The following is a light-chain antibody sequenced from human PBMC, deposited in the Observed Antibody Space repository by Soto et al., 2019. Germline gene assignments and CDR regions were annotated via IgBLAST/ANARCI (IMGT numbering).Light chain of an antibody. CDR3: QQYNNWPLT. CDR1: QSVSSN. J-gene: IGKJ1*01. Sequence: EIVMTQSPATLSVSPGERATLSCRASQSVSSNLSWYQQKPCQAPRLLIYGASTRATGIPARFSGSGSGTEFTLTISSLQSEDFAVYYCQQYNNWPLTFGQGTKVDI. V-gene: IGKV3-15*01. CDR2: GAS.